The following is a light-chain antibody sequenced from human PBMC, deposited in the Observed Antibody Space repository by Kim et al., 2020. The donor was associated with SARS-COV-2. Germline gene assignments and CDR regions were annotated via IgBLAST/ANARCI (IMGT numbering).Light chain of an antibody. Sequence: SYELTQPPSVSAAPGQTARITCGGNNIGGNSVPWYQQKPGQAPVLVIYYDSDRPSGIPERLSGSKAATTATLTISWVEVGVEADYYCQVWDTDIDDYDFG. CDR3: QVWDTDIDDYD. J-gene: IGLJ1*01. V-gene: IGLV3-21*01. CDR1: NIGGNS. CDR2: YDS.